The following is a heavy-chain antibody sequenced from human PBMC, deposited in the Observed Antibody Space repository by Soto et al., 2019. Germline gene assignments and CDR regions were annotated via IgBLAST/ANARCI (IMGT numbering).Heavy chain of an antibody. CDR2: IMSKTDGGTT. CDR1: GFTFSKAW. D-gene: IGHD1-26*01. J-gene: IGHJ4*02. Sequence: GSLRLSCASSGFTFSKAWVGWVRQAPGKGLEWVGRIMSKTDGGTTDYAAPVKGRFTISRDDSKSTLYLQMNSLKTEDTAFYYCTTDSGMSPYSFDYWGQGTLVTVSS. V-gene: IGHV3-15*01. CDR3: TTDSGMSPYSFDY.